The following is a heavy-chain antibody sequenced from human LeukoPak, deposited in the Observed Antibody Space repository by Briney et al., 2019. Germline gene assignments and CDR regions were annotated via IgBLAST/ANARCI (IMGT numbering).Heavy chain of an antibody. CDR1: GGSISSSSYF. J-gene: IGHJ4*02. CDR3: ARDREVGATGYYFDY. CDR2: IYYSGST. V-gene: IGHV4-39*02. D-gene: IGHD1-26*01. Sequence: SETLSLTCTVSGGSISSSSYFWGWIRQPPGKGLEWIGSIYYSGSTYYNPSLKSRVTISLDTSKNHFSLRLSSVTAADTAVYYCARDREVGATGYYFDYWGQGTLVTVSS.